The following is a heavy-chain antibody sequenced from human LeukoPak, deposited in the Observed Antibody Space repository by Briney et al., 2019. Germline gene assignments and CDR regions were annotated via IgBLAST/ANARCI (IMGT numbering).Heavy chain of an antibody. Sequence: QTGGSLRLSCAASGFAFSNYDMSWVRQAPGKGLEWVSSLSGGGDSRYYADSVMGRFTISRDNSKNTLYLQMNSLRAEDTAVYYCAKAVRSMVTGGGYFDSWGRGTLVTVSS. CDR1: GFAFSNYD. D-gene: IGHD3-10*01. J-gene: IGHJ4*02. CDR2: LSGGGDSR. V-gene: IGHV3-23*01. CDR3: AKAVRSMVTGGGYFDS.